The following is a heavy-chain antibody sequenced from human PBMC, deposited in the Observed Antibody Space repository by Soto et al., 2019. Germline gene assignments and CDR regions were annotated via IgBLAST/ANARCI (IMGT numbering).Heavy chain of an antibody. J-gene: IGHJ4*02. D-gene: IGHD1-1*01. V-gene: IGHV1-2*04. CDR3: ARAANWNDAWYFDY. CDR1: GYTFTGYY. Sequence: GASVKVSCKASGYTFTGYYMHWVRQAPGQGLEWMGWINPNSGGTNYAQKFQGWVTMTRDTSISTAYMELSRLRSDDTAVYYCARAANWNDAWYFDYWGQGTLVTVSS. CDR2: INPNSGGT.